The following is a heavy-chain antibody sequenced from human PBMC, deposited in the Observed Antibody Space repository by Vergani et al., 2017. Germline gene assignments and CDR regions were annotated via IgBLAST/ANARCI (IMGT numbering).Heavy chain of an antibody. Sequence: QVQLVQSGGGVVQPGGSLRLSCVASGFTFNRYGMQWVRQAPGKGLEWVAYVLFDGSNEYYADSVKGRFIVSRDNSNDALYLQMNSLRTDDTAVYYCAREQDPRGAFDIWGQGTMVTVSS. V-gene: IGHV3-30*02. CDR1: GFTFNRYG. CDR2: VLFDGSNE. CDR3: AREQDPRGAFDI. J-gene: IGHJ3*02.